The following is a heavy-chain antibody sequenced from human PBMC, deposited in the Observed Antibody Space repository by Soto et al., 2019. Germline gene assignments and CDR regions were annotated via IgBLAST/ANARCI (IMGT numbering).Heavy chain of an antibody. Sequence: EVPLLESGGGLVQPGGSLRLSCAASGFSFSGYAMSWVRQAPGNGLEWVSAISGSGSSTYYSDSVRGRFTVSRDNSQNTLYLQMNSLRVEDTAVYFCAKASKGYTGYDLDYWGQGTLVTVSP. J-gene: IGHJ4*02. CDR2: ISGSGSST. V-gene: IGHV3-23*01. CDR3: AKASKGYTGYDLDY. D-gene: IGHD5-12*01. CDR1: GFSFSGYA.